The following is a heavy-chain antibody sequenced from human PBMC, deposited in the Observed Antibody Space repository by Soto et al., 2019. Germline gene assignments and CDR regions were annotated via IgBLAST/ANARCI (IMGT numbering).Heavy chain of an antibody. J-gene: IGHJ4*02. D-gene: IGHD3-3*01. V-gene: IGHV3-30-3*01. Sequence: GGSLRLSCAASGFTFSSYAMHWVRQAPGKGLEWVAVISYDGSNKYYADSVKGRFTISRDNSKNTLYLQMNSLRAEDTAVYYCARGAFLEWSPSRFDYWGQGTLVTVSS. CDR1: GFTFSSYA. CDR2: ISYDGSNK. CDR3: ARGAFLEWSPSRFDY.